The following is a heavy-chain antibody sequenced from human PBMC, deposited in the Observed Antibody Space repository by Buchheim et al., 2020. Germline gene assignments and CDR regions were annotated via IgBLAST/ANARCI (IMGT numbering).Heavy chain of an antibody. D-gene: IGHD3-22*01. Sequence: QVQLVQSGAEVKKPGSSVKVSCKASGGTFSSYAISWVRQAPGQGLEWMGGIIPIFGTANYAQKFQGRVTITADESTSTAYMGLSSLSSEDTAVYYCARGMPYSSGYYPRRDYYYMDVWGKGTT. CDR2: IIPIFGTA. CDR1: GGTFSSYA. J-gene: IGHJ6*03. V-gene: IGHV1-69*01. CDR3: ARGMPYSSGYYPRRDYYYMDV.